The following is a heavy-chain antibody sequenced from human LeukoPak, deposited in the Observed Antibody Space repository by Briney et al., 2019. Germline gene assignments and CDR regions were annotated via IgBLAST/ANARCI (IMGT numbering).Heavy chain of an antibody. CDR3: ARETTYYYGSGLDAFDI. D-gene: IGHD3-10*01. CDR2: IYYSGST. J-gene: IGHJ3*02. CDR1: GGSVSSGSYY. V-gene: IGHV4-61*01. Sequence: PSETLSLTCTVSGGSVSSGSYYWSWIRQPPGKGLEWIGYIYYSGSTNYNPSLKSRVTISVETSKNQFSLKLSSVTAADTAVYYCARETTYYYGSGLDAFDIWGQGTMVTVSS.